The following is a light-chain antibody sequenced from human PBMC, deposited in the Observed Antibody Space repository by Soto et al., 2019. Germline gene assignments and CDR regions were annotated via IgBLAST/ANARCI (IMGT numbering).Light chain of an antibody. J-gene: IGKJ1*01. CDR1: QSVSSY. CDR2: DAS. Sequence: EIVLTQSPATLSLSPGERATLSCRASQSVSSYLAWYQQKPGQAPRLLIYDASNRATGIPARCSGSGSVTDFTLTISGLEPEDFAVYYCQQRSNWPPTFGQGTKVEIK. CDR3: QQRSNWPPT. V-gene: IGKV3-11*01.